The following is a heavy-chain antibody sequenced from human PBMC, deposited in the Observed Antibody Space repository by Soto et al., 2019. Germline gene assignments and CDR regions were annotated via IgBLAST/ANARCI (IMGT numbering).Heavy chain of an antibody. CDR3: ARDTAMGAAAGYPYYYGMDV. D-gene: IGHD6-13*01. Sequence: SETLSLTCTVSGGSISSYYWSWIRQPPGKGLEWIGYIYYSGSTNYNPSLKSRVTISVDTSKNQFSLKLSSVTAADTAVYYCARDTAMGAAAGYPYYYGMDVWGQGTTVTVSS. V-gene: IGHV4-59*01. J-gene: IGHJ6*02. CDR1: GGSISSYY. CDR2: IYYSGST.